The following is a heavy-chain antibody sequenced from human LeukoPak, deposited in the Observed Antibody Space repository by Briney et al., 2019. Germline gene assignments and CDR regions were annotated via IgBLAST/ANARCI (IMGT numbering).Heavy chain of an antibody. J-gene: IGHJ4*02. CDR1: GFTFSSYA. CDR3: ATAGLTIFGVVLAHFDY. CDR2: ISGSGGST. Sequence: GGSLRLSCAASGFTFSSYAMSWVRQAPGKGLEWVSAISGSGGSTYYADSVKGRFTISKDISKNALYLQMNSLRAEDTAVYYCATAGLTIFGVVLAHFDYWGQGTLVTVSS. D-gene: IGHD3-3*01. V-gene: IGHV3-23*01.